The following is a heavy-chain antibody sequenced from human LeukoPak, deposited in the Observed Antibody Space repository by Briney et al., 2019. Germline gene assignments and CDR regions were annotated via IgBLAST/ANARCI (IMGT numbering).Heavy chain of an antibody. J-gene: IGHJ4*02. V-gene: IGHV1-2*02. Sequence: GASVKVSCKASGYTFTGYYMHWVRQAPGQGLEWVGWINLDSGGTNYAQKFQGRVTMTRDTSTSTVYMQLSRLRSDDTAVYYCAGAGYSGNYYYYFDFWGQGTLVTVSS. CDR2: INLDSGGT. CDR1: GYTFTGYY. D-gene: IGHD1-26*01. CDR3: AGAGYSGNYYYYFDF.